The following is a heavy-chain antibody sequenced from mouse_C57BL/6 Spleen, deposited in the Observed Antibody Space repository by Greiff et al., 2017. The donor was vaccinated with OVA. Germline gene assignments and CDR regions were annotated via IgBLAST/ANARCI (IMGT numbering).Heavy chain of an antibody. CDR2: IYPGSGNT. CDR3: ARLSYYDYDGFAY. D-gene: IGHD2-4*01. CDR1: GYSFTSYY. J-gene: IGHJ3*01. Sequence: QVQLQQSGPELVKPGASVKISCKASGYSFTSYYIHWVKQRPGQGLEWIGWIYPGSGNTKYNEKFKGKATLTADTSSSTAYMQLSSLTSEDSAVYYCARLSYYDYDGFAYWGQGTLVTVSA. V-gene: IGHV1-66*01.